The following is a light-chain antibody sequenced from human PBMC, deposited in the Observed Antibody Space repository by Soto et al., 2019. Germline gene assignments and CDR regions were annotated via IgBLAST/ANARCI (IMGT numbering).Light chain of an antibody. Sequence: ETLMTQSAATQSVSPGERVTLSSRVSQSVNSNLAWYQQKPGQAPRLLIYGASTRVTGIPARFSGSGSGTDFTLAISSLQSEDFAIYYCQQYNNWPRTFGQGTKVEI. CDR1: QSVNSN. CDR3: QQYNNWPRT. V-gene: IGKV3-15*01. J-gene: IGKJ1*01. CDR2: GAS.